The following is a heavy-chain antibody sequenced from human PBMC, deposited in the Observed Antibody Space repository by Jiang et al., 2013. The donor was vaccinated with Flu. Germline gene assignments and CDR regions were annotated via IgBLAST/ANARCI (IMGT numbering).Heavy chain of an antibody. V-gene: IGHV3-43D*03. CDR2: GST. J-gene: IGHJ3*02. Sequence: GSTYYADSVKGRFTISRDNSKNSLYLQMNSLRAEXTALYYCAKDYCSGGSCYSHAFDIWGQGTMVTVSS. D-gene: IGHD2-15*01. CDR3: AKDYCSGGSCYSHAFDI.